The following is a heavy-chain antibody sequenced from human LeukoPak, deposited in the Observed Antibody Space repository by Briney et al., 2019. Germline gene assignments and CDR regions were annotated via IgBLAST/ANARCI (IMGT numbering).Heavy chain of an antibody. Sequence: PSETVSLTCSVSGDSTTSYYWGWIRQPPGKGLEWIGSIYHSGSTYYNPSLKSRVTISVDTSKNQFSLKLSSVTAADTAVYYCARDLPGLSWDQDRFDPWGQGTLVTVSS. CDR1: GDSTTSYY. CDR3: ARDLPGLSWDQDRFDP. D-gene: IGHD1-26*01. J-gene: IGHJ5*02. CDR2: IYHSGST. V-gene: IGHV4-38-2*02.